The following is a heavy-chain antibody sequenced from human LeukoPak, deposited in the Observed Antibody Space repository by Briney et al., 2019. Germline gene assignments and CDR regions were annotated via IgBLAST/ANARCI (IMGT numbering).Heavy chain of an antibody. CDR2: IYYSGST. V-gene: IGHV4-31*03. Sequence: PSETLSLTCTVYGGSISSGGYYWSWIRQHPGKGLEWIGYIYYSGSTYYNPSLKSRVTISVDTSKNQFSRKLSSVTAADTAVYYCARECFSSICPYNNMDVWGQGTTVTVSS. J-gene: IGHJ6*02. CDR1: GGSISSGGYY. D-gene: IGHD2-2*01. CDR3: ARECFSSICPYNNMDV.